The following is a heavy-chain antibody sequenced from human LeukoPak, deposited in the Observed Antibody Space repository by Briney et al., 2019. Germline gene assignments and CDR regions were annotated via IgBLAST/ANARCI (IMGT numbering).Heavy chain of an antibody. CDR2: IYYSGST. Sequence: SETLSLTCAVSGDSISSSSYYWGWIRQPPGKGLEWIGSIYYSGSTYYNPSLKSRVTASMDTSKNQFSLKLSSVTAADTAMYYCARSSEATVAPIKRYLENWGQGTLVTVSS. J-gene: IGHJ1*01. CDR3: ARSSEATVAPIKRYLEN. D-gene: IGHD5-12*01. CDR1: GDSISSSSYY. V-gene: IGHV4-39*01.